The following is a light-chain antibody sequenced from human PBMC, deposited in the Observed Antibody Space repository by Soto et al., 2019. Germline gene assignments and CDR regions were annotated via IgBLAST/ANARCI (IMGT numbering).Light chain of an antibody. CDR3: QQYDSYSLT. V-gene: IGKV1-5*01. CDR2: DAS. J-gene: IGKJ4*01. Sequence: DIQMTQSPSTLSASVGDRVTITCRASQSISSWLAWYQQKPGKAPKVLIYDASTLESGVPSRFSGSGSGTEFTLIISSLPPDDFATSYCQQYDSYSLTFGGGTKVEIK. CDR1: QSISSW.